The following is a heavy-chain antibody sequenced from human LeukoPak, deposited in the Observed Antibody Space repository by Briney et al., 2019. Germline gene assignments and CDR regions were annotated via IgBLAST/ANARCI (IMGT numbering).Heavy chain of an antibody. CDR3: ATVWLQMARAFDI. J-gene: IGHJ3*02. Sequence: ASVKVSCKGSGYTLTELSMHWVRQAPGKELELMGGFYPEDGETIYAQKFQGRVTMTEDTSTDTAYMELSSLRSEDTAVYYCATVWLQMARAFDIWGQGTMVTVSS. CDR2: FYPEDGET. CDR1: GYTLTELS. D-gene: IGHD1-1*01. V-gene: IGHV1-24*01.